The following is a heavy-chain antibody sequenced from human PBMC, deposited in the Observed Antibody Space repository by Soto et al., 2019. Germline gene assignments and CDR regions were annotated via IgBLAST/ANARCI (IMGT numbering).Heavy chain of an antibody. D-gene: IGHD6-13*01. V-gene: IGHV3-33*01. J-gene: IGHJ1*01. CDR3: AGGSMVAAAIIN. CDR1: GFTFSSYG. CDR2: IWYDGSNK. Sequence: QVQLVESGGGVVQPGRSLRLSCAASGFTFSSYGMHWVRQAPGKGLEWVAVIWYDGSNKYYADSVKGRFTISRDHSKNTLDLQRNSRRAEDTAVYYGAGGSMVAAAIINGGQGTLVTVSS.